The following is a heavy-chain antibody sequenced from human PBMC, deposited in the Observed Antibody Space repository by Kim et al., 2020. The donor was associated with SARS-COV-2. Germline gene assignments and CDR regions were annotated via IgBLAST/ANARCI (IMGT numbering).Heavy chain of an antibody. Sequence: SETLSLTCTVSGGSISSSSYYWGWIRQPPGKGLEWIGSIYYSGSTYYNPSLKSRVTISVDTSKNQFSLKLSSVTAADTAVYYCARRNDYGENFDYWGQGTLVTVSS. CDR1: GGSISSSSYY. CDR3: ARRNDYGENFDY. CDR2: IYYSGST. J-gene: IGHJ4*02. D-gene: IGHD4-17*01. V-gene: IGHV4-39*01.